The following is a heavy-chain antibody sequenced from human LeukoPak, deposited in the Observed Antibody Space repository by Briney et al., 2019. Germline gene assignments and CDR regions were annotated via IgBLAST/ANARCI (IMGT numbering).Heavy chain of an antibody. CDR3: ARLNFGDDY. D-gene: IGHD4-17*01. Sequence: GGPLRLSCAASGFTVSSNYKNWVRQAPGKGLEWVSLIYGSTSADYADSVKGRFTISRDTSMNTVYLQMNSLRAEDTAVYYCARLNFGDDYWGQGTLVTVSS. J-gene: IGHJ4*02. CDR1: GFTVSSNY. V-gene: IGHV3-66*01. CDR2: IYGSTSA.